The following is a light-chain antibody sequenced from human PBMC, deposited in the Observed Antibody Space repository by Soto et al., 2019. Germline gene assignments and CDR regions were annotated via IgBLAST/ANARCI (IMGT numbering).Light chain of an antibody. J-gene: IGKJ1*01. CDR1: QSISSNY. CDR2: GAS. V-gene: IGKV3-20*01. Sequence: FLTQAPCTLSLSPGGRATLSCSASQSISSNYVAWYQQKPGQAPRLLIYGASTRATGIPDRFSGSGSGTDFTLTISRLEPEDFAVYYCQQYDTSPRTFGQGTKVDIK. CDR3: QQYDTSPRT.